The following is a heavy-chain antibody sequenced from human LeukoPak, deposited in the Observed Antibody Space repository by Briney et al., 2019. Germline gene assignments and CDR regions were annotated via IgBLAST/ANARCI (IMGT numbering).Heavy chain of an antibody. CDR1: GYSISSGYY. J-gene: IGHJ3*02. D-gene: IGHD3-9*01. CDR3: ARTKLRYFDWLFRDAFDI. V-gene: IGHV4-38-2*02. Sequence: SETLSLTCTVSGYSISSGYYWGWIRQPPGKGLEWIGSIYHSGSTYYNPSLKSRVTISVDTSKNQFSLKLRSVTAADTAVYYCARTKLRYFDWLFRDAFDIWGQGTMVTVSS. CDR2: IYHSGST.